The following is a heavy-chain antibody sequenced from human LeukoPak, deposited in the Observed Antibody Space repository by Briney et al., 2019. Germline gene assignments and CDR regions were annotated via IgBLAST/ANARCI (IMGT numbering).Heavy chain of an antibody. D-gene: IGHD1-26*01. CDR2: ISWNSGSI. V-gene: IGHV3-9*01. J-gene: IGHJ2*01. Sequence: PGRSLRLSCAASGFTFDDYAMHWVRQAPGKGLEWVSGISWNSGSIGYADSVKGRFAISRDNPKNTIYLQMNSLRTEDTAVYYCATGGGVADYYPFIGKNFDLWGRGTLVTVSS. CDR3: ATGGGVADYYPFIGKNFDL. CDR1: GFTFDDYA.